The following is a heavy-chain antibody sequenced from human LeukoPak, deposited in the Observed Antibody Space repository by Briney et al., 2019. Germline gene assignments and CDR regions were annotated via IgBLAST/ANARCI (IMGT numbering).Heavy chain of an antibody. Sequence: ASVKVSCKVSGYTLTELSMHWVRQAPGKGLEWMGGFDPEDGETIYAQKFQGRVTMTEDTSTDTAYMELSSLRSEDTAVYYCATEVLLIVGATHYFDYWGQGTLVTVSS. CDR2: FDPEDGET. CDR1: GYTLTELS. V-gene: IGHV1-24*01. CDR3: ATEVLLIVGATHYFDY. J-gene: IGHJ4*02. D-gene: IGHD1-26*01.